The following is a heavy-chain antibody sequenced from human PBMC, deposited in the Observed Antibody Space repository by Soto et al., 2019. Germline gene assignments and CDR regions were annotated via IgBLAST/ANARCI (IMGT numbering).Heavy chain of an antibody. Sequence: QVQLVQSGAEVKKPGASVKVSCKASGYTFTSYYMHWVRQAPGQGLEWMGIINPRGGSTSYAQKFQGRVTMTRATSTRTVYMELSSLRSEDTAVYYCARVPLSSYYYDSSGNYFDYWGQGTLVTVSS. V-gene: IGHV1-46*01. D-gene: IGHD3-22*01. CDR3: ARVPLSSYYYDSSGNYFDY. CDR2: INPRGGST. CDR1: GYTFTSYY. J-gene: IGHJ4*02.